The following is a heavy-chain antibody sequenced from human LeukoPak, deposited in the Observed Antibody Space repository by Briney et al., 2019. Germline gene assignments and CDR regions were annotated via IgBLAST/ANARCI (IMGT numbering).Heavy chain of an antibody. Sequence: SETLSLTCTVSGGSISNGGYYWSWIRQHPGKGLEWIGYIYYSGSTDYNPSLKSRVTISVDTSKNQFSLKLSSVTAADTAVYFCARRRVVVASTDGASGAFDIWGQGTMVTVSS. J-gene: IGHJ3*02. D-gene: IGHD2-15*01. V-gene: IGHV4-31*03. CDR3: ARRRVVVASTDGASGAFDI. CDR2: IYYSGST. CDR1: GGSISNGGYY.